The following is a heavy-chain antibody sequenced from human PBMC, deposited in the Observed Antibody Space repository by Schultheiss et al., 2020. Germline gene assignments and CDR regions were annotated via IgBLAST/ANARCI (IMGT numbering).Heavy chain of an antibody. CDR2: IYYSGST. Sequence: SETLSLTCTVSGGSISSGGYYWSWIRQHPGKGLEWIGYIYYSGSTYYNPSLKSRVTISVDTPKNQFSLKLSSVTAADTAVYYCAKVNDSSGYYSRNFQHWGQGTLVNVSS. V-gene: IGHV4-61*08. J-gene: IGHJ1*01. CDR3: AKVNDSSGYYSRNFQH. CDR1: GGSISSGGYY. D-gene: IGHD3-22*01.